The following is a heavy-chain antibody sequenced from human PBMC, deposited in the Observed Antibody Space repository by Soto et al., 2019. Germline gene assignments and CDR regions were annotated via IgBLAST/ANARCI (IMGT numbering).Heavy chain of an antibody. CDR2: IIGSGGST. D-gene: IGHD4-17*01. CDR1: GFTFSSYA. J-gene: IGHJ2*01. V-gene: IGHV3-23*01. CDR3: ASTVTSPPGWYFDL. Sequence: EVQLLESGGGLVQPGGSLRLSCAASGFTFSSYAMSWVRQAPGKALEWVSAIIGSGGSTYYAASVKGRFTISRDNSKNTLYLQMNSLRAEDTAVYYCASTVTSPPGWYFDLWGRGTLVTVSS.